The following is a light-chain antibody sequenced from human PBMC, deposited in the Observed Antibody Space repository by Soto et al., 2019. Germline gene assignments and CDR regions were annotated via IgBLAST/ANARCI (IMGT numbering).Light chain of an antibody. CDR3: QQYGSSPIT. CDR1: QSVSSSY. V-gene: IGKV3-20*01. J-gene: IGKJ3*01. Sequence: EIVLTQSPGTLSLSPGERATLSCRASQSVSSSYLAWYQQKPGQAPRLLIYDASSRATGIPDRFSGSGSGTDFTLTISRLEPEDFAVYYCQQYGSSPITFGPGTKVDLK. CDR2: DAS.